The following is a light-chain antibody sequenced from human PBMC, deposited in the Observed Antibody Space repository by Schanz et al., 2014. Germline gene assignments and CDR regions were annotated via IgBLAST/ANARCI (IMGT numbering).Light chain of an antibody. CDR3: SSYTSRYSLV. CDR2: DVS. Sequence: QSALTQPASVSGSPGQSITISCTGTSSDVGGYNYVSWYQQHPGKAPKLMIYDVSHRPSGISNRFSGSKSGNTASLTISGLQAEDEADYYCSSYTSRYSLVFGGGTKLTVL. J-gene: IGLJ2*01. V-gene: IGLV2-14*01. CDR1: SSDVGGYNY.